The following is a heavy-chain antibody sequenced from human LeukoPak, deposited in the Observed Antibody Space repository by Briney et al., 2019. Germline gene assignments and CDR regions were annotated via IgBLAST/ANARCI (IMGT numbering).Heavy chain of an antibody. CDR2: ISSSSSYI. V-gene: IGHV3-21*01. CDR1: GFTFSSYS. D-gene: IGHD1-26*01. CDR3: ATTGSGSYYDY. Sequence: GGSLRLSCAASGFTFSSYSMNWVRQAPGKGLEWVSSISSSSSYIYYADSVKGRFTISRDNAKNTLFLQMNSLRAEDTAVYYCATTGSGSYYDYWGQGTLVTVSS. J-gene: IGHJ4*02.